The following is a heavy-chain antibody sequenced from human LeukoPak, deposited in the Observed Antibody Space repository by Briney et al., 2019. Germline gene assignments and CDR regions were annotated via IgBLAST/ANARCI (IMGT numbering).Heavy chain of an antibody. CDR3: ARSSFGVVIGFDY. CDR2: IYYSGST. V-gene: IGHV4-39*07. Sequence: SETLSLTCTVSGGSISSSSYYWGWIRQPPGKGLEWIGSIYYSGSTYYNPSLKSRVTISVDRSKNQFSLKLSSVTAADTAVYYCARSSFGVVIGFDYWGQGTLVTVSS. CDR1: GGSISSSSYY. D-gene: IGHD3-3*01. J-gene: IGHJ4*02.